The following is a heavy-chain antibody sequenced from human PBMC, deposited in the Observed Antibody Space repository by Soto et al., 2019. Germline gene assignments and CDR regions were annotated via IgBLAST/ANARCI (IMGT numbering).Heavy chain of an antibody. CDR1: GGTFSSYA. Sequence: QVQLVQSGAEVKKPGSSVKVSCKASGGTFSSYAISWVRQAPGQGLEWMGGIIPIFGTANYAQKFQGRVTITAGESKSKAYMELGSLRSEDTAVYYCARDLVDSYVSKYYYYGMDVWGQGTTVTVSS. CDR2: IIPIFGTA. D-gene: IGHD5-18*01. V-gene: IGHV1-69*01. J-gene: IGHJ6*02. CDR3: ARDLVDSYVSKYYYYGMDV.